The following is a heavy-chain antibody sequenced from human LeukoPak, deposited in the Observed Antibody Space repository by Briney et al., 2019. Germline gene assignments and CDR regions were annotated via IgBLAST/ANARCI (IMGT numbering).Heavy chain of an antibody. V-gene: IGHV3-7*01. J-gene: IGHJ6*03. D-gene: IGHD2-2*01. CDR3: GRAGPVTKDHFIDV. CDR2: IYLDGSRA. Sequence: PGGSLRPSCAVSGFTFSNYWMSWARQSPGKGLEWVANIYLDGSRAYYVDSVKGRFTISRDNAKNSLFLQMNSLSAEDTAVYYCGRAGPVTKDHFIDVWGKGTTVTVSS. CDR1: GFTFSNYW.